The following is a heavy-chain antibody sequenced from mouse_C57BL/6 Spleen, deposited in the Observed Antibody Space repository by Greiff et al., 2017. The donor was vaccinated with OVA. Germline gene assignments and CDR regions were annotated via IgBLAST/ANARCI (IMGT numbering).Heavy chain of an antibody. CDR3: ARSGSSYVYFDY. Sequence: SGAELVRPGASVTLSCKASGYTFTDYEMHWVKQTPVHGLEWIGAIDPETGGTAYNQKFKGKAILTADKSSSTAYMELRSLTSEDSAVYYCARSGSSYVYFDYWGQGTTLTVSS. J-gene: IGHJ2*01. D-gene: IGHD1-1*01. V-gene: IGHV1-15*01. CDR2: IDPETGGT. CDR1: GYTFTDYE.